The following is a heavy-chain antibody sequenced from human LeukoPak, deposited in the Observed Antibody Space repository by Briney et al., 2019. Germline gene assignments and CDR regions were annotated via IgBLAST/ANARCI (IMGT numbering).Heavy chain of an antibody. V-gene: IGHV3-30*04. J-gene: IGHJ6*03. CDR1: GFTFSSYA. Sequence: GGSLRLSCAVSGFTFSSYAMHWVRQAPGKGLEWVAVISYDGSNKYHADSVKGRFTISGDNSKNTLYLQMNSLRAEDTAVFYCARGVFHPFYYHYYLDVWGKGTTVTVSS. CDR3: ARGVFHPFYYHYYLDV. CDR2: ISYDGSNK.